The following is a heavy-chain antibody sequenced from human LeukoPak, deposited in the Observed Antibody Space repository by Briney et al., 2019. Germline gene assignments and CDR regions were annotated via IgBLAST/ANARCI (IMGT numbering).Heavy chain of an antibody. CDR2: ISSSSSYI. CDR3: ARDSNRIANFDY. CDR1: GFTFSSYS. V-gene: IGHV3-21*01. D-gene: IGHD6-13*01. J-gene: IGHJ4*02. Sequence: GGSLRLSCAASGFTFSSYSMNWVRQAPGKGLEWVSSISSSSSYIYYADSVKGRFTISRDNAKNSLYLQMNSLRAEDTAVYYCARDSNRIANFDYWGQGTLVTVSS.